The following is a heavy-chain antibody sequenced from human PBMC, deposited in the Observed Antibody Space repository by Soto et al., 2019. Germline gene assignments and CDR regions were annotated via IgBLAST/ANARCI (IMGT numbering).Heavy chain of an antibody. CDR3: ATTDEATNDAFDI. Sequence: SETLSLTCAVYGGSFSGYYWSWIRQPPGKGLEWIGEINHSGSTNYNPSLKSRVTISVDTSKNQFSLKLSSVTAADTAVYYCATTDEATNDAFDIWGQGTMVTF. J-gene: IGHJ3*02. D-gene: IGHD5-12*01. CDR2: INHSGST. CDR1: GGSFSGYY. V-gene: IGHV4-34*01.